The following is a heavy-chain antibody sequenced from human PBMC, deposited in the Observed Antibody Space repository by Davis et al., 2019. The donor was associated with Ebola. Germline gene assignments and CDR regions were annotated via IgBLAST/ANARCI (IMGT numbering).Heavy chain of an antibody. CDR2: IYYSGST. V-gene: IGHV4-59*08. CDR3: ARTVGHWFDP. CDR1: GGSFSGYY. Sequence: SETLSLTCAVYGGSFSGYYWSWIRQPPGKGLEWIGYIYYSGSTNYNPSLKSRVTISVDTSKNHFSLKLSSVTAADTAVYYCARTVGHWFDPWGQGTLVTVSS. J-gene: IGHJ5*02.